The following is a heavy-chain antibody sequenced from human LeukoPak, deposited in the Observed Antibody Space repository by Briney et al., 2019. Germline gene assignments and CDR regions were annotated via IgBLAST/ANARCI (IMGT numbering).Heavy chain of an antibody. CDR1: GGSISSGSYY. V-gene: IGHV4-39*07. D-gene: IGHD6-6*01. CDR2: IYYSGST. CDR3: ARVGFEGQLADFDY. Sequence: PSETLSLTCTVSGGSISSGSYYWGWLRQPPGKGLEWIGSIYYSGSTYYNPSLKSRVTISVDTSKNQFSLKLSSVTAADTAVYYCARVGFEGQLADFDYWGQGTLVTVSS. J-gene: IGHJ4*02.